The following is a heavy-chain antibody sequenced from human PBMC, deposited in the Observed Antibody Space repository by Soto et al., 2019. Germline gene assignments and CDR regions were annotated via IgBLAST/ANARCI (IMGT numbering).Heavy chain of an antibody. CDR2: SSAHNGNT. V-gene: IGHV1-18*01. D-gene: IGHD1-1*01. CDR3: ARGRYGDY. J-gene: IGHJ4*02. Sequence: QVHLVKSGAEVKKPGASVKVSCKGSGYAFTNYGITWVRQAPGQGLDWMGWSSAHNGNTNNAQKLQGRVTVTGDTSTSTAYMVLRSLRSDDTAVYSCARGRYGDYWGQGALVTVSS. CDR1: GYAFTNYG.